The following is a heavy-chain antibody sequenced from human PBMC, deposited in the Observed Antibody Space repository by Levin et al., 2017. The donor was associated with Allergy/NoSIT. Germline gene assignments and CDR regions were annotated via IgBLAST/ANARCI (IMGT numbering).Heavy chain of an antibody. CDR3: AEDPRQWFRENYYYYMDV. CDR2: ISYDGSNK. D-gene: IGHD3-10*01. J-gene: IGHJ6*03. V-gene: IGHV3-30*18. Sequence: GGSLRLSCAASGFTFSSYGMHWVRQAPGKGLEWVAVISYDGSNKYYADSVKGRFTISRDNSKNTLYLQMNSLRAEATAVYYFAEDPRQWFRENYYYYMDVWGKGTTVTVSS. CDR1: GFTFSSYG.